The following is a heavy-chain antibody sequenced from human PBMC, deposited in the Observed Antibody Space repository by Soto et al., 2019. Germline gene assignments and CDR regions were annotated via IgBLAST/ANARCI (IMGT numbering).Heavy chain of an antibody. CDR2: IYYSGST. D-gene: IGHD3-10*01. V-gene: IGHV4-59*01. Sequence: QVQLQESGPGLVKPSETLSLICTVSGGSISSYYWNWIRQPPGKGLEWIGYIYYSGSTNYNPSLTRRVTISVDTSKNQFSLKLSSVTAADTAVYYCARGVFGSGSHAPFDYWGQGTLVTVSS. CDR1: GGSISSYY. J-gene: IGHJ4*02. CDR3: ARGVFGSGSHAPFDY.